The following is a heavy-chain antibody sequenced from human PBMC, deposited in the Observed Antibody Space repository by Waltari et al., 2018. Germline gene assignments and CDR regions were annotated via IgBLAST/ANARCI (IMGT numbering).Heavy chain of an antibody. CDR2: IDHSGST. CDR3: ARGRSTSPLDFYFYYMDV. Sequence: QVQLQQWGAGLLKPSETLSLTCAVYGGSFSGYYWNWLRQPPGKGLEWIGEIDHSGSTNFNPSLKSRIAISVDTSKNQFSLKLSSVTAADTALYYCARGRSTSPLDFYFYYMDVWGKGTTVTVSS. CDR1: GGSFSGYY. V-gene: IGHV4-34*01. J-gene: IGHJ6*03. D-gene: IGHD6-13*01.